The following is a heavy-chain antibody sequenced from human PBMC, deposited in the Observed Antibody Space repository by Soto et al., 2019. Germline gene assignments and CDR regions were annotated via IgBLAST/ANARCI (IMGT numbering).Heavy chain of an antibody. Sequence: PGGSLRLSCAASGFTFSSYGMHWVRQAPGKGLEWVAVISYDGSNKYYADSVKGRFTISRDNSKNTLYLQMNSLRAEDTAVYYCAKWEYRRYFDWLLLNYYYYYGMDVWGQGTTVTVSS. J-gene: IGHJ6*02. CDR2: ISYDGSNK. CDR1: GFTFSSYG. D-gene: IGHD3-9*01. V-gene: IGHV3-30*18. CDR3: AKWEYRRYFDWLLLNYYYYYGMDV.